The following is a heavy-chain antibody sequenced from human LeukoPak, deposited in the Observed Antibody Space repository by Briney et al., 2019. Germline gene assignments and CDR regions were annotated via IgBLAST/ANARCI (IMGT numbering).Heavy chain of an antibody. CDR3: ARFVVVPAAMGIDY. D-gene: IGHD2-2*01. CDR2: IYYSGST. CDR1: GGSISSYY. J-gene: IGHJ4*02. Sequence: SETLSLTCTVSGGSISSYYWSWIRQPPGKGLEWIGYIYYSGSTNYNPSLKSRVTISVDTSKNQFSLKLSSVTAADTAVYYCARFVVVPAAMGIDYWGQGTLVTVSS. V-gene: IGHV4-59*01.